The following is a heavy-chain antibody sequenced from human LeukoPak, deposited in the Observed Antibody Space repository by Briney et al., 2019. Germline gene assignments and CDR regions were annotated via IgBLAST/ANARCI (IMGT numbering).Heavy chain of an antibody. J-gene: IGHJ4*02. Sequence: ASVKVSCKASGYTFTSYDINWVRQATGQGLEWMGWMNPNSGNTGYAQKFQGRVTMTRNTSISTAYMELSSLRSEDTAVYYCARAGYSYGYFGYWGQGTLVTVSS. V-gene: IGHV1-8*01. CDR3: ARAGYSYGYFGY. D-gene: IGHD5-18*01. CDR2: MNPNSGNT. CDR1: GYTFTSYD.